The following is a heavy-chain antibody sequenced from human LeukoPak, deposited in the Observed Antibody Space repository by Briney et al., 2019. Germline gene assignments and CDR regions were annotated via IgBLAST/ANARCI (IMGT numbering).Heavy chain of an antibody. Sequence: ASVTVSFTSAAYTFTTCDINWVRQVTGQGLAWMGWMNPNSGNTGYAQKIQGRVTMTRNTSINTAYMELSSLRSEDTAVYYCARGPSRDYGSGSSWFDHWGQGTLVTVSS. D-gene: IGHD3-10*01. CDR2: MNPNSGNT. CDR3: ARGPSRDYGSGSSWFDH. CDR1: AYTFTTCD. J-gene: IGHJ5*02. V-gene: IGHV1-8*01.